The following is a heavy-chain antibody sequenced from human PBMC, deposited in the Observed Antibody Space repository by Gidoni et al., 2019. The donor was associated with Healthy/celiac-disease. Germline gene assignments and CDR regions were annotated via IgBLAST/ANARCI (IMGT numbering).Heavy chain of an antibody. CDR3: AKDRRYSSSSGAFDP. CDR2: ISWNNGSI. J-gene: IGHJ5*02. Sequence: EVQLVESWGGLAQPGRSLTLSCAASGSTFDHYAMHWVRQAPGKGLEWVSGISWNNGSIDYADSVKGRFTISRDNAKNSLYLQMNSLRAEDTALYYCAKDRRYSSSSGAFDPWGQGTLVTVSS. CDR1: GSTFDHYA. V-gene: IGHV3-9*01. D-gene: IGHD6-6*01.